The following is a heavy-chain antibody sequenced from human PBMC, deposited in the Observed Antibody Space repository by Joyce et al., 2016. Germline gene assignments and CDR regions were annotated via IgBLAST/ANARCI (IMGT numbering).Heavy chain of an antibody. CDR1: GGSFSGYY. V-gene: IGHV4-34*01. Sequence: QVQLQQWGAGLLKPSETLSLTCAVYGGSFSGYYWTFIRQPPWKGLEWFGEINGEGITNYKPSLKSRVTILLDTSKNQFSLKLTSVTAADTAVYYCARGRGYTTSVRRRGMDVWGQGTTVTVSS. J-gene: IGHJ6*02. D-gene: IGHD6-13*01. CDR2: INGEGIT. CDR3: ARGRGYTTSVRRRGMDV.